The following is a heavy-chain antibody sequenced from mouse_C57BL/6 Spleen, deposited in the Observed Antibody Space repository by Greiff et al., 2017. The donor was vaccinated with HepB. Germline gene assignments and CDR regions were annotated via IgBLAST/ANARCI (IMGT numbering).Heavy chain of an antibody. Sequence: DVQLVESGGDLVKPGGSLKLSCAASGFTFSSYGMSWVRQTPDKRLEWVATISSGGSYTYYPDSVKGRFTISRDNAKNTLYLQMSSLKSEDTAMYYCARQAITTVVAYFDYWGQGTTLTVSS. J-gene: IGHJ2*01. CDR2: ISSGGSYT. CDR1: GFTFSSYG. D-gene: IGHD1-1*01. CDR3: ARQAITTVVAYFDY. V-gene: IGHV5-6*01.